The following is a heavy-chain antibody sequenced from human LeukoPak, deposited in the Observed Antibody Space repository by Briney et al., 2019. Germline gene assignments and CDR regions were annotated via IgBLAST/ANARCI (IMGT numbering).Heavy chain of an antibody. J-gene: IGHJ4*02. CDR1: GFTLNSHW. CDR3: ATSAGY. V-gene: IGHV3-7*03. CDR2: IKQDGRDT. Sequence: GGSLRLSCAASGFTLNSHWMSWVRQAPGKGLEWVANIKQDGRDTYYVDSVKGRFTISRGNAKNSLNLQMNSLRAEDTAMYYCATSAGYWGQGTLVTVS.